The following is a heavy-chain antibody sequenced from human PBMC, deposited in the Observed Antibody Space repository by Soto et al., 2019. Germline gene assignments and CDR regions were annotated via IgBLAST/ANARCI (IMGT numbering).Heavy chain of an antibody. CDR3: TFDDFRSGYYS. J-gene: IGHJ5*02. D-gene: IGHD3-3*01. Sequence: EVQLVESGGGLVQPGWSLRLSCAASGFRFSSNSMNWVRQAPGKGLEWLSYISDTGRNIYYADSVKGRFTISRDNAKNSLYLQMSSLRDEDTAVYYCTFDDFRSGYYSWGQGTLVTVSS. CDR1: GFRFSSNS. V-gene: IGHV3-48*02. CDR2: ISDTGRNI.